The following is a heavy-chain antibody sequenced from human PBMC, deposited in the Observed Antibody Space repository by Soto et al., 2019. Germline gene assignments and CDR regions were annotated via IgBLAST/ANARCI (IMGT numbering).Heavy chain of an antibody. CDR1: GFTFSNAW. J-gene: IGHJ3*02. Sequence: KPGGSLRLSCAASGFTFSNAWMNWVRQAPGKGLEWVGRIKSKTDGGTTDYAAPVKGRFTISRDDSKNTLYLQMNSLKTEDTAVYYCTTDTQPVPGHYYYDSSGYPHALDAFDIWGQGTMVTVSS. D-gene: IGHD3-22*01. V-gene: IGHV3-15*07. CDR3: TTDTQPVPGHYYYDSSGYPHALDAFDI. CDR2: IKSKTDGGTT.